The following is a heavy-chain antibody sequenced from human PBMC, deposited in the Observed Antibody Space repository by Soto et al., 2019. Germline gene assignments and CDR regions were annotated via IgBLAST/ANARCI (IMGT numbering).Heavy chain of an antibody. V-gene: IGHV1-2*04. CDR3: AREPTVTTFSDGLDV. CDR1: GYTFTGYY. D-gene: IGHD4-17*01. J-gene: IGHJ6*01. Sequence: ASVKVSCKASGYTFTGYYMHWVRQAPGQGLEWMGWINPNSGGTNYAQKFQGWVTMTRDTSISTAYMELSRLRSDDTAVYYCAREPTVTTFSDGLDVRGQGIMVTVSS. CDR2: INPNSGGT.